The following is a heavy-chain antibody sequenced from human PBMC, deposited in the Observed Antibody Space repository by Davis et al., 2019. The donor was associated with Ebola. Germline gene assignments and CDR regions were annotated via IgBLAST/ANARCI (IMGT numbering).Heavy chain of an antibody. CDR1: GFSFSTYW. Sequence: GESLKISCAASGFSFSTYWMHWVRQAPGKGLVWVSRTNIDGSETSYADSVKGRFTMSRDNAKNTLYLQMNSLRAEDTAVYYCGRVILVPGIGVDIWGQGTTVTVSS. D-gene: IGHD1-14*01. J-gene: IGHJ6*02. CDR2: TNIDGSET. CDR3: GRVILVPGIGVDI. V-gene: IGHV3-74*01.